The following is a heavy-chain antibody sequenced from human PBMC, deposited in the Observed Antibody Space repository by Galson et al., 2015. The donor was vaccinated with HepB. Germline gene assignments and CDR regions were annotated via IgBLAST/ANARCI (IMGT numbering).Heavy chain of an antibody. CDR2: ISYDGSNK. J-gene: IGHJ4*02. D-gene: IGHD1-1*01. Sequence: SLRLSCAASGFTFNSYAMHWVRQAPGKGLEWVAVISYDGSNKYYADSVKGRFTISRDNSKNTLYLQMNSLRAEDTAVYYCARDTTRPRAPSGSYFDHWGQGTLVTVSS. V-gene: IGHV3-30-3*01. CDR3: ARDTTRPRAPSGSYFDH. CDR1: GFTFNSYA.